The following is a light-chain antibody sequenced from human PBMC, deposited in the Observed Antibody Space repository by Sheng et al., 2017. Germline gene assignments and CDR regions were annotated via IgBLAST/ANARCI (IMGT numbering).Light chain of an antibody. V-gene: IGLV2-14*03. CDR2: DVN. J-gene: IGLJ3*02. CDR3: GTWDSGLSAGV. CDR1: SSDVGGYNY. Sequence: QSALTQPASVSGSPGQSITISCTGTSSDVGGYNYVSWYQQHPGKVPKLMLYDVNNRPSGVSNRFSGSKSGNTASLTISGLQAEDEADYYCGTWDSGLSAGVFGGGTRLTVL.